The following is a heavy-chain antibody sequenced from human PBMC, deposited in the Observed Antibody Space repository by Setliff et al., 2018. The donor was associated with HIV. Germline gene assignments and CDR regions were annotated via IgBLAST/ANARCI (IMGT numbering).Heavy chain of an antibody. CDR3: ARGMDYYDTSGYYQYYFDY. CDR1: GGTFSSYS. J-gene: IGHJ4*02. D-gene: IGHD3-22*01. V-gene: IGHV1-2*04. Sequence: ASVKVSCKASGGTFSSYSITWVRHAPGQGLEWMGWINPKSDGTNYAQKCQGWITMTRDTSISTAYMELSRLRSDDTAVYYGARGMDYYDTSGYYQYYFDYWGQGTLVTVSS. CDR2: INPKSDGT.